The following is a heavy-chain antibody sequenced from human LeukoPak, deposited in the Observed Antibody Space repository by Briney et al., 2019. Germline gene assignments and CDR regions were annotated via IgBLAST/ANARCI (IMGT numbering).Heavy chain of an antibody. J-gene: IGHJ6*03. D-gene: IGHD2-2*02. CDR2: ISYDGSNK. CDR3: AREDCSSTSCYSYMDV. Sequence: PGGSLRLSCAASGFTFSSYGMHWVRQAPGKGLEWVAVISYDGSNKYYADSVKGRFTISRDNAKNTLYLQMNSLRAEDTAVYYCAREDCSSTSCYSYMDVWGKGTTVTVSS. CDR1: GFTFSSYG. V-gene: IGHV3-30*03.